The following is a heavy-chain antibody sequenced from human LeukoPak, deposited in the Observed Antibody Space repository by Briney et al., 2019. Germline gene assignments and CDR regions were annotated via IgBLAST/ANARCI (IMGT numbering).Heavy chain of an antibody. CDR2: INPSGGST. V-gene: IGHV1-46*01. J-gene: IGHJ3*02. CDR1: GYTFTSYY. CDR3: ARDMYYYDSSGYSGAFDI. D-gene: IGHD3-22*01. Sequence: ASVKVSCTASGYTFTSYYMHWVRQAPGQGLEWMGIINPSGGSTSYAQKFQGRVTMTRDMSTSTVYMELSSLRSEDTAVYYCARDMYYYDSSGYSGAFDIWGQGTIVTVSS.